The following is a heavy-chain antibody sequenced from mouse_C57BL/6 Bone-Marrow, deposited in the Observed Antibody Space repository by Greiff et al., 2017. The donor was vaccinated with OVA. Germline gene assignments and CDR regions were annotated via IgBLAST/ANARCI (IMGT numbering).Heavy chain of an antibody. CDR3: ARDGYYYGSSPYAMDY. V-gene: IGHV3-6*01. D-gene: IGHD1-1*01. CDR1: GYSITSGYY. CDR2: ISYDGSN. Sequence: EVKLQESGPGLVKPSQSLSLTCSVTGYSITSGYYWNWIRQFPGNKLEWMGYISYDGSNNYNPSLKNRISITRDTSKNQFFLKLNSVTTEDTATYYCARDGYYYGSSPYAMDYWGQGTSVTVSS. J-gene: IGHJ4*01.